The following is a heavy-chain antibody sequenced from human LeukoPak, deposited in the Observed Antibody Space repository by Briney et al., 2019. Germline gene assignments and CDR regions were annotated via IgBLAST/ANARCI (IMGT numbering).Heavy chain of an antibody. D-gene: IGHD2-2*01. Sequence: SETLSLTCTVSGGSISSYYWSWIRQPAGKGLEWIGRIYTSGSTNYNPSLKSRVTMSVDTSKNQFSLKLSSVAAADTAVYFCVRTRLSDHIVPAAERADDACDMWGQGTMVTVSS. CDR1: GGSISSYY. CDR3: VRTRLSDHIVPAAERADDACDM. V-gene: IGHV4-4*07. J-gene: IGHJ3*02. CDR2: IYTSGST.